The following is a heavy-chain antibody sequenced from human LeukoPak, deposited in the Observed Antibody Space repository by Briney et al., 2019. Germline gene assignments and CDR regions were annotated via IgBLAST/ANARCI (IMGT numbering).Heavy chain of an antibody. CDR2: INHNGNVN. D-gene: IGHD3-16*01. CDR1: GFTVNNNY. Sequence: PGGSLRLSCAASGFTVNNNYMSWVRQAPGKGLEWVASINHNGNVNYYVDSVKGRFTISRDNAKNSLYLQMSHLRAEDTAVYFCARGGGLDVWGQGATVTVSS. CDR3: ARGGGLDV. V-gene: IGHV3-7*03. J-gene: IGHJ6*02.